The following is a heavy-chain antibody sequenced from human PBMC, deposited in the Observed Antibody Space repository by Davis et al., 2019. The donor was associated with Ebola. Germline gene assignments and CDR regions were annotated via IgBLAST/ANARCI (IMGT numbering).Heavy chain of an antibody. Sequence: GESLKISCAASGFTFSSYAMHWVRQAPGKGLEWVAVISYDGSNKYYADSVKGRFTISRDNSKNTLYLQMNSLRAEDTAVYYCARDRGCSSTSCPPGYWGQGTLVTDSS. CDR1: GFTFSSYA. V-gene: IGHV3-30-3*01. J-gene: IGHJ4*02. CDR2: ISYDGSNK. D-gene: IGHD2-2*01. CDR3: ARDRGCSSTSCPPGY.